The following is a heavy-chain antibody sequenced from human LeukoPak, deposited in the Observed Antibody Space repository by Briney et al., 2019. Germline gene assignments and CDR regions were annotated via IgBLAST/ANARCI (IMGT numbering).Heavy chain of an antibody. V-gene: IGHV1-2*02. CDR1: GYTFTGYY. Sequence: ASVKVSCKASGYTFTGYYMHWVRQAPGQGLEWMGWINPNSGGTNYAQKFQGRVTMTRDTSISTAYMELSRLRSDDTAVYYCATVTAVAGHLYDYWGQGTLVTVSS. CDR3: ATVTAVAGHLYDY. CDR2: INPNSGGT. D-gene: IGHD6-19*01. J-gene: IGHJ4*02.